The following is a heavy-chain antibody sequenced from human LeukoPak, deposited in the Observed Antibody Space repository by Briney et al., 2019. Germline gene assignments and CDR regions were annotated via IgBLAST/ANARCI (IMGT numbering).Heavy chain of an antibody. CDR3: ARDLTGMARLFDY. D-gene: IGHD7-27*01. V-gene: IGHV3-33*08. CDR2: IWYDGSKK. J-gene: IGHJ4*02. Sequence: GGSLRLSCAASGFIFSNYAMSWVRQAPGKGLEWVAVIWYDGSKKYYADSVKGRFTISRDNSKNTLYLQMKSLRAEDTAVYYCARDLTGMARLFDYWGQGTLVTVSS. CDR1: GFIFSNYA.